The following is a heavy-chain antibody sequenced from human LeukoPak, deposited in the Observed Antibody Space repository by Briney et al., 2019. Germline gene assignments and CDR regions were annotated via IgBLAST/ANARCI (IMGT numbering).Heavy chain of an antibody. CDR2: ISDSGGNT. CDR1: GFTFSSYA. V-gene: IGHV3-23*01. J-gene: IGHJ4*02. CDR3: AKTSAGIRGGYFDY. D-gene: IGHD3-10*01. Sequence: GGSLGLSCAASGFTFSSYAMSWVRQAPGKGLEWVSLISDSGGNTYYADSVKGRFTISRDNSKNTLFLQMSSLRAEDTAVYYCAKTSAGIRGGYFDYWGQGTLVTVSS.